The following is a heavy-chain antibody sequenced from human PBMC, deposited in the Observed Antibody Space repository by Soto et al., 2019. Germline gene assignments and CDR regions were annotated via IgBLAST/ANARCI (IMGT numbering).Heavy chain of an antibody. Sequence: QVQLVESGGGVVQPGRSLRLSCAASGFTFSSYGMHWVRQAPGKGLEWVAVTSYDGSYKYYADSVKGRFTISRDNPKNTLYLQMNSLRAEDTAVYYCAKETPYSGSPRFDYWGQGTLVTVSS. CDR3: AKETPYSGSPRFDY. J-gene: IGHJ4*02. V-gene: IGHV3-30*18. CDR2: TSYDGSYK. D-gene: IGHD1-26*01. CDR1: GFTFSSYG.